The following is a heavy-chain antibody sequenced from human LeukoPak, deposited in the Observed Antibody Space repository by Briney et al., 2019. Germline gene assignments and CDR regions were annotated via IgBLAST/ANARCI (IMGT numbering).Heavy chain of an antibody. D-gene: IGHD6-19*01. CDR2: ISGSGGST. Sequence: GGSLRLSCAASGFTFSSYAMSWVRQAPGKGLEWVSAISGSGGSTYYADSVKGRFTISRDNSKNTLYLQMNSLRAEDTAVYYCAKSFFQWLAHDAFDFWGQGTMVTVSS. J-gene: IGHJ3*01. CDR1: GFTFSSYA. CDR3: AKSFFQWLAHDAFDF. V-gene: IGHV3-23*01.